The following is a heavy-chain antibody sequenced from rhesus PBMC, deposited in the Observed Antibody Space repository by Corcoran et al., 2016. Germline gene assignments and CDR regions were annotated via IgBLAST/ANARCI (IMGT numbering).Heavy chain of an antibody. J-gene: IGHJ5-1*01. CDR2: ISGRSGTA. Sequence: QGQLQESGPGLVKPSETLPLTCAVSGASISSHYWSWIRQPPGKGVEWIGYISGRSGTAKTTPSPKGRVTLSRYPSKNQSALKLTSVPAADTAVYYCAGAESHRFDVWGAGVLVTVSS. V-gene: IGHV4S6*01. CDR1: GASISSHY. CDR3: AGAESHRFDV.